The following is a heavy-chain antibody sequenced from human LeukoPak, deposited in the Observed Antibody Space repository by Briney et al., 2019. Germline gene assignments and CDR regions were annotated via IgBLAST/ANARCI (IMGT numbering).Heavy chain of an antibody. Sequence: SVKVSCKASGGTFSSYTISWVRQAPGQGLEWMGRIIPILGIANYAQKFQGRVAITADKSTSTAYMELSSLRSEDTAVYYCASASKDFYYYYMDVWGKGTTVTVSS. CDR1: GGTFSSYT. CDR3: ASASKDFYYYYMDV. CDR2: IIPILGIA. J-gene: IGHJ6*03. V-gene: IGHV1-69*02.